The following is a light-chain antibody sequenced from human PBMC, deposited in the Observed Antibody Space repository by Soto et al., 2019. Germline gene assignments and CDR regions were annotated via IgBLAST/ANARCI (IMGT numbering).Light chain of an antibody. Sequence: EIVMTQSPATLSVSPGERATLSCRASQSVSSNLAWYQQKPGQAPRLLIHGVSTRATGIPARFSGSGSGTEFTLNISSLQSEDLAVYYCQQYNNWPPITFGKGTRLEIK. J-gene: IGKJ5*01. V-gene: IGKV3D-15*01. CDR1: QSVSSN. CDR2: GVS. CDR3: QQYNNWPPIT.